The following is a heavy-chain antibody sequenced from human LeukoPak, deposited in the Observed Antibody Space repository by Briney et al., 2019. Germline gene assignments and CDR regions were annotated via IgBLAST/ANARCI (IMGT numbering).Heavy chain of an antibody. CDR1: GGSISSYY. CDR3: ARHLQVAAAGMFDF. J-gene: IGHJ4*02. Sequence: SETLSLTCIVSGGSISSYYWSWIRQPPGKGLEWNGYIHYSGSTNYNPSLKSRVTISVDTSKNQFSLRLSSVTAADTAVYYCARHLQVAAAGMFDFWGQGTLVTVSS. CDR2: IHYSGST. D-gene: IGHD6-13*01. V-gene: IGHV4-59*08.